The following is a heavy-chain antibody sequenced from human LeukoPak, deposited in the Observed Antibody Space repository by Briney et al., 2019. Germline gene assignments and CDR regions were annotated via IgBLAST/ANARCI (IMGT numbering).Heavy chain of an antibody. D-gene: IGHD4-17*01. V-gene: IGHV3-21*01. Sequence: PGGSLRLSCTASGFTFSSYTMNWVRQAPGKGLEWVSSISGSSELIYYADSMKGRFTISSDNAKRSLYLQTNSLITEDTAVYYCAREFHGDFATDFGGQGTLVTVSS. CDR3: AREFHGDFATDF. J-gene: IGHJ4*02. CDR1: GFTFSSYT. CDR2: ISGSSELI.